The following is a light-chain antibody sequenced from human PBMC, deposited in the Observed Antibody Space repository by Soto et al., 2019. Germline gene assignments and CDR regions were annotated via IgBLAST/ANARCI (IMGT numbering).Light chain of an antibody. Sequence: QSALTQPASVSGSPGQSITISCTGTSSDVGGYNYVSWYQQHPGKAPKLIIYEVSNRPSGVSNRFSGSKSGNTASLTISGLQDEDEADYYCSSYTSSSTHVFGTGTKLTVL. CDR2: EVS. J-gene: IGLJ1*01. CDR3: SSYTSSSTHV. CDR1: SSDVGGYNY. V-gene: IGLV2-14*01.